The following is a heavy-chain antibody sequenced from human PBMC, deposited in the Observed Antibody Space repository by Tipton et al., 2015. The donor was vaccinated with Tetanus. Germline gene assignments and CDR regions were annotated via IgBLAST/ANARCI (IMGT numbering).Heavy chain of an antibody. J-gene: IGHJ4*02. CDR2: ISSGSTTI. V-gene: IGHV3-48*04. CDR3: ARDQGYGDYEFDY. Sequence: SLRLSCAASGFSFSKYPMNWVRQAPGKGLEWISYISSGSTTIYYADSVKGRFTISRDNAKNSPYLQMNSLRAEDTAVYYCARDQGYGDYEFDYWGQGTLVTVSS. CDR1: GFSFSKYP. D-gene: IGHD4-17*01.